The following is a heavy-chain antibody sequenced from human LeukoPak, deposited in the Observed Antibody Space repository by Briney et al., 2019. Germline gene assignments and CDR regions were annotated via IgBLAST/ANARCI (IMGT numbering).Heavy chain of an antibody. V-gene: IGHV3-7*01. J-gene: IGHJ4*02. Sequence: PGGSLRLSCAASGFSFSTYWMSWVRQAPGKGLEWVANIKEDGSDKNYVDSVKGRFTIARDNAKNYVYLQMKSLRAEDTAVYYCARDRGFDNFDYWGQGTLVIVSS. CDR1: GFSFSTYW. D-gene: IGHD3-9*01. CDR2: IKEDGSDK. CDR3: ARDRGFDNFDY.